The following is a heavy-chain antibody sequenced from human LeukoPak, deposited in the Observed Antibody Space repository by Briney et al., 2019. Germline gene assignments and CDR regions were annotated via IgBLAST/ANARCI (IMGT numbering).Heavy chain of an antibody. D-gene: IGHD5-18*01. CDR3: ARGHAEYGGYSLGFYFDY. J-gene: IGHJ4*02. CDR2: IYYSGST. Sequence: SETLSLTCTVSGGSISSSSYYWGWIRQPPGKGLEWIGSIYYSGSTYYNPSLKSRVTISVDTSKNQFSLKLSSVTAADTAVYYCARGHAEYGGYSLGFYFDYWGQGTLVTVSP. V-gene: IGHV4-39*07. CDR1: GGSISSSSYY.